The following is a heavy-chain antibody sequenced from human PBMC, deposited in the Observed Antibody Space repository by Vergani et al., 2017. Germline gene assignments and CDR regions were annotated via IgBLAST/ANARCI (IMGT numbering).Heavy chain of an antibody. D-gene: IGHD3-10*01. J-gene: IGHJ4*02. CDR1: GFTFSSYW. CDR3: ARTVYGTGTVIAY. CDR2: IQNDGSEK. V-gene: IGHV3-7*01. Sequence: EVQLVESGGGLVQPGGSLRLSCAASGFTFSSYWMSWVRQAPGKGLGWVANIQNDGSEKNYVDSVKGRFTISRDNAKNSLYLQMNSLRAEDTAVYFCARTVYGTGTVIAYWGQGTLVSVSS.